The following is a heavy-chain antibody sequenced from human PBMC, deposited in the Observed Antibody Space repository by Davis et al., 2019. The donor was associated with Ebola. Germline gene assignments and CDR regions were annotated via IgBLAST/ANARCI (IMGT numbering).Heavy chain of an antibody. CDR1: GFTFSSYA. CDR3: ASGGSSDY. CDR2: ISGSGGST. V-gene: IGHV3-23*01. D-gene: IGHD6-6*01. J-gene: IGHJ4*02. Sequence: GESLKISCAASGFTFSSYAMSWVRQAPGKGLEGVSAISGSGGSTYYADSVKGRFTISRDNSKNTLYLQMNSLRAEDTAVYYCASGGSSDYWGQGTLVTVSS.